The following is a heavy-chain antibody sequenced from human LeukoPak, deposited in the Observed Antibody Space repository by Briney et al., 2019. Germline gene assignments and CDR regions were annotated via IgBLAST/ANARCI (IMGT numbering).Heavy chain of an antibody. D-gene: IGHD3-10*01. CDR1: GGSFSGYY. CDR2: INHSGST. Sequence: SETLSLTCAVYGGSFSGYYWSWIRQPPGKGLEWIGEINHSGSTNYNPSLKSRVTISVDTSKNQFSLKLSSVTAADTAVYYCARVWITKYYFDYWGQGTLVTVSS. J-gene: IGHJ4*02. CDR3: ARVWITKYYFDY. V-gene: IGHV4-34*09.